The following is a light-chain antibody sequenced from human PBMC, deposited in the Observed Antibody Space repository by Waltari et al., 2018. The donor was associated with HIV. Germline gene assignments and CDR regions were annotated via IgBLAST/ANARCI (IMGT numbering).Light chain of an antibody. CDR2: DAS. J-gene: IGKJ2*01. CDR1: QTVSNNY. CDR3: HQFGSSTSYT. Sequence: EIVLTQSPATLSLSPGERVTLPCGASQTVSNNYLAWYQQKPGLAPRLLIYDASSRAAGVPDRFSGSGSGTNFTLTISRLEPEDFAVYCCHQFGSSTSYTFGQGTKVEIK. V-gene: IGKV3D-20*01.